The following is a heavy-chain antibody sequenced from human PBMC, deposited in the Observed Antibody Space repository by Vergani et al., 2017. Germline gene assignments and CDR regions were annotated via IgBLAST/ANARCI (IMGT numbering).Heavy chain of an antibody. V-gene: IGHV1-69*04. CDR2: IIPILGIA. Sequence: QVQLVQSGAEVKKPGSSVKVSCKASGGTFSSYAISWVRQAPGQGLEWMGRIIPILGIANYAQKFQGRVTITADKSTSTAYMELSCLRSEDTAVYYCAREAYYYDSSGYYHPPLDYWGQGTLVTVSS. D-gene: IGHD3-22*01. J-gene: IGHJ4*02. CDR3: AREAYYYDSSGYYHPPLDY. CDR1: GGTFSSYA.